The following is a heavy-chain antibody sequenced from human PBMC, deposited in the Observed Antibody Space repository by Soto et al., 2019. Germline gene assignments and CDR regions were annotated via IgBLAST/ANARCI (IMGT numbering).Heavy chain of an antibody. D-gene: IGHD2-15*01. Sequence: SVKVSCQASGYTFTDYSMHWVRQAPVQGLEWMGWINPNSGGTNYAQKFQGRVTMTRDTSISTAYMELSRLRSDDTAVYYCARVNVVLVVATREYYFDYWGQGTLVTVSS. V-gene: IGHV1-2*02. CDR3: ARVNVVLVVATREYYFDY. CDR2: INPNSGGT. J-gene: IGHJ4*02. CDR1: GYTFTDYS.